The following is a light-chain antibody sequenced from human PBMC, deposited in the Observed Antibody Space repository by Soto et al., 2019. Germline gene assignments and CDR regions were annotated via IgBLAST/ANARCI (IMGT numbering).Light chain of an antibody. CDR2: RAS. CDR3: LQYHNLWA. J-gene: IGKJ1*01. CDR1: QNIYSN. Sequence: IVMTQSPATLSVSPGERATLSCRASQNIYSNVAWYQQRPDQAPRLLIYRASTRATGIPARFSGSGSGTEFTLTISSLQSEDFTVYSCLQYHNLWAFGQGTKVDI. V-gene: IGKV3-15*01.